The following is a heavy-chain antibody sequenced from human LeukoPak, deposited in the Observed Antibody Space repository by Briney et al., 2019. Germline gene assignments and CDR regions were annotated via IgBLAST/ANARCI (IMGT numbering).Heavy chain of an antibody. D-gene: IGHD3-22*01. CDR1: GFTFSSYA. V-gene: IGHV3-23*01. Sequence: GESLRLSCAASGFTFSSYAMSWVRQAPGKGLEWVSGISTSGGSSSYADSVKGRFTISRDNPRNTLHMQMNSLRAEDTALYYCAIMHPYYDGSGYWVQWGQGTLVTVSS. CDR3: AIMHPYYDGSGYWVQ. J-gene: IGHJ4*02. CDR2: ISTSGGSS.